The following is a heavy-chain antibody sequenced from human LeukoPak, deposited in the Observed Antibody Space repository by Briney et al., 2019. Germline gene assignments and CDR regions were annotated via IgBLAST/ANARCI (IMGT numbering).Heavy chain of an antibody. V-gene: IGHV3-7*01. CDR2: IKQDGSEK. D-gene: IGHD3-3*01. Sequence: GGSLRLSCAASGFTFSSYWMSWVRQAPGKGLEWVAYIKQDGSEKYYADSVKGRFTISRDNAKNSLYLQMNSLRAEDTAVYYCARSPQPASYDFWSRYRPWGAFDIWGQGTMVTVSS. CDR1: GFTFSSYW. CDR3: ARSPQPASYDFWSRYRPWGAFDI. J-gene: IGHJ3*02.